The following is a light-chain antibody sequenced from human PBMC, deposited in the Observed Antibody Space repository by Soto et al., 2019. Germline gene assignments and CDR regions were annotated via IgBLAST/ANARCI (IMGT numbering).Light chain of an antibody. Sequence: IPLTQSPSSLSASVGDRVSITCRASQDISHYVAWYQQKPGKAPKVRIYEASTLQSGVPSRFSGSGCATDFTLTISSLQPEDFATYYCQQVKMYLPLTFGGGTKVEIK. CDR1: QDISHY. J-gene: IGKJ4*01. CDR2: EAS. V-gene: IGKV1-9*01. CDR3: QQVKMYLPLT.